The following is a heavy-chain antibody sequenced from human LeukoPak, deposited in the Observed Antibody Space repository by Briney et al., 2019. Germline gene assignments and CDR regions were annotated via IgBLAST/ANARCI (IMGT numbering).Heavy chain of an antibody. CDR2: IYYTGNT. Sequence: PSETLSLTCTVSGDSINMTNSYWGWIRQPPGKGLEWIGSIYYTGNTYYNASLKSRVTISIDTSKNQISLRLTSVTATDTAMYYCARQTGSGLFTLPGGQGTLVTVSS. CDR1: GDSINMTNSY. D-gene: IGHD3/OR15-3a*01. J-gene: IGHJ4*02. V-gene: IGHV4-39*01. CDR3: ARQTGSGLFTLP.